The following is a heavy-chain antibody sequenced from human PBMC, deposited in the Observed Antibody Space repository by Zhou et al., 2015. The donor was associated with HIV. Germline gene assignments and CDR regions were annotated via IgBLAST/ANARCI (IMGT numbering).Heavy chain of an antibody. D-gene: IGHD2-21*02. J-gene: IGHJ4*02. CDR1: GGIFSSQA. CDR2: IIPIFGSA. Sequence: QVQLVQSGAEVKKPGSSVKVSCKASGGIFSSQAISWVRQAPGQGLEWIGGIIPIFGSANYAQRFQGRVTITADESTSTAYMELSSLRSEDTAVYYCARCGGDRGDVCACFDYWGQGTLVTVSS. V-gene: IGHV1-69*13. CDR3: ARCGGDRGDVCACFDY.